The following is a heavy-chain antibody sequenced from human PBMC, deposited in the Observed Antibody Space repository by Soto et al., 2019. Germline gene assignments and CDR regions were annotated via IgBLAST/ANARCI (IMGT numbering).Heavy chain of an antibody. Sequence: GASVKVSCKASGYTFTSYGISWVRQAPGQGLEWMGWISAYNGNTNYAQKLQGRVTMTTDTSTSTAYMELRSLRSDDTAVYYCERDSHRITMGPYPFEYWGQGTLVTVSS. CDR3: ERDSHRITMGPYPFEY. V-gene: IGHV1-18*01. CDR2: ISAYNGNT. CDR1: GYTFTSYG. D-gene: IGHD3-10*01. J-gene: IGHJ4*02.